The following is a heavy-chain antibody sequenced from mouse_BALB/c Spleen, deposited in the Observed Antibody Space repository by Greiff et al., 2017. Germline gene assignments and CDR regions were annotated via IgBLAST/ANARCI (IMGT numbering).Heavy chain of an antibody. CDR1: GYSITSDYA. J-gene: IGHJ3*01. D-gene: IGHD1-1*01. V-gene: IGHV3-2*02. CDR3: ANYYGSSYSAWFAY. Sequence: EVKLVESGPGLVKPSQSLSLTCTVTGYSITSDYAWNWIRKFPGNKLEWMGYISDSGSTSYNPSLKSRISITRDTSKNQFFLQLNSVTTEDTATYYCANYYGSSYSAWFAYWGQGTLVTVSA. CDR2: ISDSGST.